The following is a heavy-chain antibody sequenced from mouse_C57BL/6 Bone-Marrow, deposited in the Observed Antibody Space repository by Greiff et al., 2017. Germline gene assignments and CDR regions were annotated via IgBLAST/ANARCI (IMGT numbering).Heavy chain of an antibody. J-gene: IGHJ2*01. CDR1: GFNIKDDY. Sequence: EVQLQESGAELVRPGASVKLSCTASGFNIKDDYMHWVKQRPEQGLEWIGWIDPENGDTEYASKFQGKATITADTSSNTAYLQLSSLTSEDSAVYFCARGSYDGYWGQGTTLTVSS. CDR2: IDPENGDT. CDR3: ARGSYDGY. V-gene: IGHV14-4*01. D-gene: IGHD2-12*01.